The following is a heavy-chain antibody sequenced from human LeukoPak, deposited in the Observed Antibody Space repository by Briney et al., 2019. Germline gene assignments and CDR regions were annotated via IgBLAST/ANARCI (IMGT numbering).Heavy chain of an antibody. Sequence: GESLKISCKGSGYSFTSYWIGWVRQMPGKGLEWMGIIYPGDSDTRYSPSFQGQVTISADKSISTAYPQWSSLKASGTAMYYCARVGVGATYYYYGMDVWGQGTTVTVSS. D-gene: IGHD1-26*01. CDR2: IYPGDSDT. V-gene: IGHV5-51*01. J-gene: IGHJ6*02. CDR1: GYSFTSYW. CDR3: ARVGVGATYYYYGMDV.